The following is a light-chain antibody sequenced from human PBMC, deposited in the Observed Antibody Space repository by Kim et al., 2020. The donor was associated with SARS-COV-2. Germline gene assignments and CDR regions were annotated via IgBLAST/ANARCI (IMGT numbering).Light chain of an antibody. J-gene: IGKJ2*01. V-gene: IGKV3-20*01. Sequence: LSPGERATLSCRASQSIRSNYLAWYQQKPGQAPRLLIYGASSRATGIPDRFSGSGSGTDFTLIITRLEPEDFAVYYCQQYGSSPYTFGQGTKLEI. CDR3: QQYGSSPYT. CDR2: GAS. CDR1: QSIRSNY.